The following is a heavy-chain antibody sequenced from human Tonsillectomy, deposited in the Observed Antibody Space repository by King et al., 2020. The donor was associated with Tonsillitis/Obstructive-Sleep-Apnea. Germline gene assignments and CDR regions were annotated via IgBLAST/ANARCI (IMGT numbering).Heavy chain of an antibody. V-gene: IGHV3-30*01. CDR2: ISYDGSNK. CDR1: GFTFSSYA. J-gene: IGHJ6*03. CDR3: ARGVTTHRGYYMDV. Sequence: VQLVESGGGVVQPGRSLRLSCAASGFTFSSYAMHWVRQAPGKGREWVAGISYDGSNKYYADSVKGRFTISRDNSKNTLYLQMNSLRAEDTAVYYCARGVTTHRGYYMDVWGKGTTVTVSS. D-gene: IGHD4-17*01.